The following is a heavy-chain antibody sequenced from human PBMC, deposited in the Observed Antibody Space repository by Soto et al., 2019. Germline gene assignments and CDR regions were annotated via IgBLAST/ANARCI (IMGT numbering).Heavy chain of an antibody. J-gene: IGHJ4*02. CDR1: GFTFSSYS. CDR3: ERYVTAFVGSPF. CDR2: ISSSSSYI. D-gene: IGHD3-3*02. V-gene: IGHV3-21*01. Sequence: EVQLVESGGGLVKPGGSLRLSCAASGFTFSSYSMNWVRQAPGKGLEWVSSISSSSSYIYYADSVKGRFTISRDNAKNSLYLQMNSLRAEDTAVYYCERYVTAFVGSPFWGQGTLVTVSS.